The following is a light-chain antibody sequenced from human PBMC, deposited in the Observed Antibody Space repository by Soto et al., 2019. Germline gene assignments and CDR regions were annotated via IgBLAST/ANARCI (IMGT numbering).Light chain of an antibody. Sequence: DIVLTQSPGTLSLSPGERATLSCRASQSVRSTYLGWYQHKRGQAPRLLIYGASNRATGIPDRFSGSGSGTDFTLNITRLEPEDSAVYYCQQRGNWPPGFTFGPGTTVDMK. J-gene: IGKJ3*01. V-gene: IGKV3D-20*02. CDR3: QQRGNWPPGFT. CDR2: GAS. CDR1: QSVRSTY.